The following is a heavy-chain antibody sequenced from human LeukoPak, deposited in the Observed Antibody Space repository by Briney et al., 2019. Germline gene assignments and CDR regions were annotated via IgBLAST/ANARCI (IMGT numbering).Heavy chain of an antibody. D-gene: IGHD6-19*01. V-gene: IGHV1-2*06. Sequence: ASVKVSCKASGYTFTGYYMHWVRQAPGQGLEWMGRINPNSGGTNYAQKFQGRVTMTRDTSISTAYMELSRLRSDDTAVYYCARDLFPSSGWYSLLDYWGQGTLVTVSS. CDR1: GYTFTGYY. J-gene: IGHJ4*02. CDR3: ARDLFPSSGWYSLLDY. CDR2: INPNSGGT.